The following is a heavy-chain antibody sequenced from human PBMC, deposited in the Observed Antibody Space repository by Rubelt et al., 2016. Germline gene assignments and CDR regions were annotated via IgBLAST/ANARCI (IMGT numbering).Heavy chain of an antibody. Sequence: QVQLQQWGAGLLKPSETLSLTCAVYGGSFSGYYWSWIRQPPGKGLEWIGEINHSGSTNYNPSLKSQVTISLDTSKNQFSLRRPSVTASETARCYCARPMGYCSSTACANDASDIWGQGTMVTVSS. V-gene: IGHV4-34*01. CDR2: INHSGST. D-gene: IGHD2-2*01. CDR3: ARPMGYCSSTACANDASDI. J-gene: IGHJ3*02. CDR1: GGSFSGYY.